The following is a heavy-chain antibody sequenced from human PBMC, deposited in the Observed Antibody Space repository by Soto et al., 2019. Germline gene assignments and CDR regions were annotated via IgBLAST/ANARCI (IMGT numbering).Heavy chain of an antibody. CDR2: IYWTDDK. V-gene: IGHV2-5*01. D-gene: IGHD3-16*01. J-gene: IGHJ3*02. CDR3: AHRHDLRGFAI. Sequence: QITLKESGPTLVKPTQTLALTCTFSGFSLRTRALGVGWIRQPPGKALEWLALIYWTDDKRYSPSLKNRLTITKDTSKNHVVLTMTNMDPVDTATYYCAHRHDLRGFAIWGQGTMITVSS. CDR1: GFSLRTRALG.